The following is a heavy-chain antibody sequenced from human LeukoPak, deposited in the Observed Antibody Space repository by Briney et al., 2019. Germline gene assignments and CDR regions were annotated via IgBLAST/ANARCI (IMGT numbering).Heavy chain of an antibody. CDR1: GFTFSSYA. Sequence: GGSLRLSCAASGFTFSSYAMHWVRLSPGKGLEYISGISSNGGTTSYADSVQGRFTISRDNSKNTLYLQMGSLRGEDMAVYYCAKVGSGWPGYYFDYWGQGTLVTVSS. CDR3: AKVGSGWPGYYFDY. V-gene: IGHV3-64*02. J-gene: IGHJ4*02. D-gene: IGHD6-19*01. CDR2: ISSNGGTT.